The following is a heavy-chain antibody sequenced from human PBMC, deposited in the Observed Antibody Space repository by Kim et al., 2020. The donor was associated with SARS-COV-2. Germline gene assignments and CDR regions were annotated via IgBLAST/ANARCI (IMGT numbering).Heavy chain of an antibody. Sequence: GGSLRLSCAASGFTFSSYAMHWVRQAPGKGLEWVAVISYDGSNKYYADSVKGRFTISRDNSKNTLYLQMNSLRAEDTAVYYCAREGPGSYYYGSGSLYY. D-gene: IGHD3-10*01. CDR2: ISYDGSNK. CDR1: GFTFSSYA. J-gene: IGHJ6*01. V-gene: IGHV3-30*04. CDR3: AREGPGSYYYGSGSLYY.